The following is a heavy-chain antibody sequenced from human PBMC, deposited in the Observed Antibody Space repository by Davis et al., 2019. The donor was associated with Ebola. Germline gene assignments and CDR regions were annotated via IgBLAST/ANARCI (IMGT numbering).Heavy chain of an antibody. CDR3: ARELIAAAGNYYYYYGMDV. V-gene: IGHV1-69*13. CDR1: GGTFSSYA. J-gene: IGHJ6*04. D-gene: IGHD6-13*01. CDR2: IIPIFGTA. Sequence: SVKVSCKASGGTFSSYAISWVRQAPGQGLEWMGGIIPIFGTANYAQKFQGRVTITADVSTSTAYMELSSLRSEDTAVYYCARELIAAAGNYYYYYGMDVWGKGTTVTVSS.